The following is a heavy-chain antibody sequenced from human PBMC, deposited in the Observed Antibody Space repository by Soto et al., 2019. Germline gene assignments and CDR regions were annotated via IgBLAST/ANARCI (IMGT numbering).Heavy chain of an antibody. CDR2: IFRDGST. J-gene: IGHJ5*02. D-gene: IGHD3-10*01. Sequence: QVQLQESGPGLLMPSETLSLTCTASGVSFTTYYWSWFRQPPGKGLEWIGHIFRDGSTIYDPSLRSRATLSIVTSRNQFSLMLTSVTAADTAVYHCARGRGWFDPWGQGFLVTVSS. CDR1: GVSFTTYY. CDR3: ARGRGWFDP. V-gene: IGHV4-59*01.